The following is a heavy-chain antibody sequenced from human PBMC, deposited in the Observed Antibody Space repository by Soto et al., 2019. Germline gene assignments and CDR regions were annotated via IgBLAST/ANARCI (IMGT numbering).Heavy chain of an antibody. CDR1: GFTFSSYG. CDR2: IWYDGNNK. CDR3: ARDMGILYPMEGMEV. Sequence: PGGSLRLSCAASGFTFSSYGMHWVPRARGKGLEWVAVIWYDGNNKYAAYSEKGRFTISRDNYNNTLYLQMNRLRAEDTAVYYCARDMGILYPMEGMEVWGQGTTVTVTS. J-gene: IGHJ6*02. D-gene: IGHD2-15*01. V-gene: IGHV3-33*01.